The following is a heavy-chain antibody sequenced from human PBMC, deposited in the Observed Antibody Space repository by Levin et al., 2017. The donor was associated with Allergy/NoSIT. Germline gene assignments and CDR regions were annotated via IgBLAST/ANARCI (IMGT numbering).Heavy chain of an antibody. CDR2: IYSGGST. J-gene: IGHJ4*02. CDR3: ARDSLNYGGNPAFDY. D-gene: IGHD4-23*01. CDR1: GFTVSSNY. V-gene: IGHV3-66*01. Sequence: GGSLRLSCAASGFTVSSNYMSWVRQAPGKGLEWVSVIYSGGSTYYADSVKGRFTISRDNSKNTLYLQMNSLRAEDTAVYYCARDSLNYGGNPAFDYWGQGTLVTVSS.